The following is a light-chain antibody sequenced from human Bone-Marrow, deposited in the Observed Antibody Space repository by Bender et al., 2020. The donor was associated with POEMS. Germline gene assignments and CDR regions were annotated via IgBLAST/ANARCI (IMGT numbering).Light chain of an antibody. J-gene: IGLJ2*01. V-gene: IGLV3-1*01. CDR2: QDT. CDR1: NLGDKY. Sequence: SYELTQPPSVSVSPGQTASITCSGDNLGDKYACWYQQKPGQSPVLVIYQDTERPSGRPERFSCSSSGNTASLTISGSQAMDEGDYYCQAWDSNIDVVFGGGTKLTVL. CDR3: QAWDSNIDVV.